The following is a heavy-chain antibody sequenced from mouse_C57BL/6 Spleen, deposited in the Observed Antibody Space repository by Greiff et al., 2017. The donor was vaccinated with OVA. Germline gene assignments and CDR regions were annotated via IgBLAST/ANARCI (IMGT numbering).Heavy chain of an antibody. CDR1: GYAFSSSW. CDR3: ARDWDEAY. J-gene: IGHJ3*01. Sequence: QVQLQQSGPELVKPGASVKISCKASGYAFSSSWMNWVKQRPGKGLEWIGRIYPGDGDTNYNGKFKGKATLTADKSSSTAYMQLSSRTSEDSAVYFCARDWDEAYWGQGTLVTVSA. D-gene: IGHD4-1*01. V-gene: IGHV1-82*01. CDR2: IYPGDGDT.